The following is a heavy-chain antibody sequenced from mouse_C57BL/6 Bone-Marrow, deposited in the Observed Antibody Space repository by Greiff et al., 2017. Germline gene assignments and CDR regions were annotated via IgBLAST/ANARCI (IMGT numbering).Heavy chain of an antibody. J-gene: IGHJ2*01. D-gene: IGHD2-1*01. Sequence: QVQLQQSGPELVKPGASVKLSCKASGYTFTSYDITWVKQRPGQGLEWIGDIYPGSGSTNYNEKFKSKATLTVDTSSSTAYMQLSSLTSEDSAVYYCARGYYGKLNVDYWGQGTTLTVSS. V-gene: IGHV1-55*01. CDR3: ARGYYGKLNVDY. CDR1: GYTFTSYD. CDR2: IYPGSGST.